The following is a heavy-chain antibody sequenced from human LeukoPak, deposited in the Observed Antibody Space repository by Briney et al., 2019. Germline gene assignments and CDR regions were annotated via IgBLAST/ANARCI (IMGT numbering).Heavy chain of an antibody. CDR1: GYTFTSYA. CDR3: ARDYYDILTGSYYFGY. CDR2: INAGNGNT. D-gene: IGHD3-9*01. J-gene: IGHJ4*02. Sequence: ASVKVSCKASGYTFTSYAMHWVRQAPGQRLEWMGWINAGNGNTKYSQKFQGRVTITRDTSASTAYMELSSLRSEDTAVYYCARDYYDILTGSYYFGYWGQGTLVTVSS. V-gene: IGHV1-3*01.